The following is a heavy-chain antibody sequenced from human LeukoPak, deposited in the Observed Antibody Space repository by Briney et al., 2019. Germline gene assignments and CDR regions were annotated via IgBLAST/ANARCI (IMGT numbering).Heavy chain of an antibody. J-gene: IGHJ4*02. Sequence: PSETLSLTCAVYGGSFSGYYWSWIRQPPGKGLEWIGEINHSGSTYYNPSLKSRVTISVDRSKNQFSLKLSSVTAADTAVYYCARVPHYWGQGTLVTVSS. CDR3: ARVPHY. CDR1: GGSFSGYY. V-gene: IGHV4-34*01. CDR2: INHSGST.